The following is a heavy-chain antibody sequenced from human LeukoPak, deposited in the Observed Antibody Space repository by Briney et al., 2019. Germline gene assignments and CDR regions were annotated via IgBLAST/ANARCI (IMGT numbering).Heavy chain of an antibody. D-gene: IGHD3-9*01. V-gene: IGHV3-33*01. CDR2: IWYDGSKK. CDR1: AFTFSSFG. Sequence: TGGSLRLSCAASAFTFSSFGMHWVRQAPGKGLEWVAVIWYDGSKKYYADSVKGRFTISRDNSKNTLYLQMNSLRVEDTAVYYCARVANITTFGMDVWGQGTTVTVSS. J-gene: IGHJ6*02. CDR3: ARVANITTFGMDV.